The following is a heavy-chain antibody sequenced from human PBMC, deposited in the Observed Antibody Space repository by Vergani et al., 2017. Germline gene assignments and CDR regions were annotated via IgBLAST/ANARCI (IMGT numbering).Heavy chain of an antibody. Sequence: QVQLVQSGAEVKKPGSSVKVSCKASGGTFSSYAISWVRQAPGQGLEWMGGIIPIFGTANYAQKFQGRVTLTADESTSTAYMELSSLRSEDTAVYYCERGGINDYGGLCGFDYWGQGTLVTVSS. CDR2: IIPIFGTA. CDR1: GGTFSSYA. J-gene: IGHJ4*02. D-gene: IGHD4-23*01. CDR3: ERGGINDYGGLCGFDY. V-gene: IGHV1-69*01.